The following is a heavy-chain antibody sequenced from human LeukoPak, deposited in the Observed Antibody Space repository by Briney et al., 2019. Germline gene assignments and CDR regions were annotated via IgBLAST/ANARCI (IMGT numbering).Heavy chain of an antibody. D-gene: IGHD1-26*01. Sequence: ASVKVSCKASGYTFTSYGISWVRQAPGQGLEWMGRISAYNGNTNYAQKLQGRVTMTTDTSTSTAYMELRSLRPDDTAVYYCASVGASLSNYYMDVWGKGTTVTVSS. CDR3: ASVGASLSNYYMDV. CDR1: GYTFTSYG. V-gene: IGHV1-18*01. CDR2: ISAYNGNT. J-gene: IGHJ6*03.